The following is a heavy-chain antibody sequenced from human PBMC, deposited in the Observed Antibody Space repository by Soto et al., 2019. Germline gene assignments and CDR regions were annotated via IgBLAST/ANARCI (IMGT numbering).Heavy chain of an antibody. D-gene: IGHD2-2*01. J-gene: IGHJ4*02. CDR2: MSGSGGDT. CDR1: GFTFTTYA. CDR3: AKDSLRDCSTTTCYLFDY. Sequence: DVQLLESGGGLVQPGGSLRLSCATSGFTFTTYAMSWVRQAPGKGLEWVSSMSGSGGDTYYANSVKGRFTISRDNSENTLYLQMNSLRAEDAAVYYCAKDSLRDCSTTTCYLFDYWGQGTLVTVS. V-gene: IGHV3-23*01.